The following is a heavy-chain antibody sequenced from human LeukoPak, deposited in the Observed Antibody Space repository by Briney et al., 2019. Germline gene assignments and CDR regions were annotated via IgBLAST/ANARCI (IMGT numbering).Heavy chain of an antibody. V-gene: IGHV3-66*01. Sequence: GGSLRLSCAASGFTFSSYAMSWVRQAPGKGLEWVSVIYSGGSTYYADSVKGRFTISRDNSKNTLDLQMNSLRAEDTAVYYCARGTHCSSTSCSVYWGQGTLVTVSS. CDR1: GFTFSSYA. D-gene: IGHD2-2*01. CDR2: IYSGGST. CDR3: ARGTHCSSTSCSVY. J-gene: IGHJ4*02.